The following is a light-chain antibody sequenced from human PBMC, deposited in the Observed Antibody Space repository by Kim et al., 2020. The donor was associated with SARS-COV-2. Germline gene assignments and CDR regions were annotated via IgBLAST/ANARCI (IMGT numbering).Light chain of an antibody. V-gene: IGLV1-51*01. Sequence: GQKGTISCSGSSSNIGNKYVSWYQQLPGTAPKLLIYDNNKRPSVIPDRFSGSKSGTSATLGITGLQTGDEADYYCGTWDSSLSAVVFGGGTQLTVL. CDR3: GTWDSSLSAVV. CDR2: DNN. J-gene: IGLJ2*01. CDR1: SSNIGNKY.